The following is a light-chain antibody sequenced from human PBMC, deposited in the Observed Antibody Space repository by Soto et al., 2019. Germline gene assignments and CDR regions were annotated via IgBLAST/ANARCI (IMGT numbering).Light chain of an antibody. CDR2: GAS. CDR3: QQYGSSPRVT. Sequence: EIVLTQSTATLSLSPGERATLSCRASQSVIRYLAWYQQRPGQAPRLLIYGASSRATGFPARFSGSGSGTDFTLTISRLEPEDFAVYYCQQYGSSPRVTFGQGTRVEIK. J-gene: IGKJ5*01. V-gene: IGKV3-20*01. CDR1: QSVIRY.